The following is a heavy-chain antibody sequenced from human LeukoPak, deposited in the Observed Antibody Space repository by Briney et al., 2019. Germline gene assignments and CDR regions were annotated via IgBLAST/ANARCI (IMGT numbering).Heavy chain of an antibody. D-gene: IGHD3-9*01. Sequence: PSETLSLTCAVYGGSFSGYYWSWIRQPPGKGLEWIGEINHSGSTNYNPSLKSRVTISVDTSKNQFSLKLSSVTAADTAVYYCAIADISPAFDYWGQGTLVTVSS. V-gene: IGHV4-34*01. CDR3: AIADISPAFDY. J-gene: IGHJ4*02. CDR2: INHSGST. CDR1: GGSFSGYY.